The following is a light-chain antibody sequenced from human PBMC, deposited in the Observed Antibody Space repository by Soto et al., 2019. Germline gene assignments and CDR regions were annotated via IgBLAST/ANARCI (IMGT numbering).Light chain of an antibody. J-gene: IGLJ1*01. Sequence: QSALTQPPSMSGAPGQRVTISCTGSSSNIGAGYDVHWYQQLPGTAPKLIIYGNSHRPSGVPDRFSGSKSGTSASLAITGLQAEDEADYYCQSYASSLSGYVFGTGTKLTVL. CDR1: SSNIGAGYD. V-gene: IGLV1-40*01. CDR3: QSYASSLSGYV. CDR2: GNS.